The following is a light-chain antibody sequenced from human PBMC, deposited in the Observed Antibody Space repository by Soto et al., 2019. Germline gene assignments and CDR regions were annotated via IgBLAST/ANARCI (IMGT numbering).Light chain of an antibody. CDR2: INSDGSH. CDR1: SGHSNYA. CDR3: QTWGTGPWV. V-gene: IGLV4-69*01. J-gene: IGLJ3*02. Sequence: QLVLTQSPSASASLGASVKLTCTLSSGHSNYAIAWHQQQPEKGPRYLMRINSDGSHNKGDGIPDRFSASSSGAERYLTISSLQSEDEADYYCQTWGTGPWVFGGGTKLTVL.